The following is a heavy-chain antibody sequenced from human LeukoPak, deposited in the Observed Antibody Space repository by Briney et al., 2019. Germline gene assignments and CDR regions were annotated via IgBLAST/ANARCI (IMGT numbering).Heavy chain of an antibody. CDR1: GFTFSSYG. CDR2: ISYDGSNK. D-gene: IGHD3-22*01. V-gene: IGHV3-30*18. J-gene: IGHJ4*02. CDR3: AKGRIYDSSGWFDY. Sequence: GGSLRLSCAASGFTFSSYGMHWVRQAPGNGLEWVAVISYDGSNKYYADSVKGRFTISRDNSKNTLYLQMNSLRAEDTAVYYCAKGRIYDSSGWFDYWGQGTLVTVSS.